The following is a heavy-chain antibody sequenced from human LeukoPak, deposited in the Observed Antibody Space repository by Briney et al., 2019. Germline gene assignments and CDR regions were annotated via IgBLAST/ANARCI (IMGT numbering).Heavy chain of an antibody. CDR2: IFPGDSDT. J-gene: IGHJ3*02. CDR1: GYSFTSYW. D-gene: IGHD2-2*01. CDR3: ARLVVVPAAIGHDAFDI. Sequence: GAXLKISFKGSGYSFTSYWIGWVRQMPGKGMEWMGIIFPGDSDTRYSPSFQGQVTISADKSISTAYLQWSSLKASDTAMYYCARLVVVPAAIGHDAFDIWGQGTMVTVSS. V-gene: IGHV5-51*01.